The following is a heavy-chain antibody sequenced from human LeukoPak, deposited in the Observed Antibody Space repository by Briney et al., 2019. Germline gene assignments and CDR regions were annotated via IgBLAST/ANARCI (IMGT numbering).Heavy chain of an antibody. J-gene: IGHJ4*02. D-gene: IGHD1-26*01. CDR1: GFTFDDYT. Sequence: GGSLRLSCAASGFTFDDYTMHWVRQAPGKGLEWVSLISWDGGSTYYADSVKGRFTFSRDNSKNSLYLQMNSLRAEDTALYYCAKASGTYLYYFDYWGQGTLVTVSS. V-gene: IGHV3-43D*03. CDR3: AKASGTYLYYFDY. CDR2: ISWDGGST.